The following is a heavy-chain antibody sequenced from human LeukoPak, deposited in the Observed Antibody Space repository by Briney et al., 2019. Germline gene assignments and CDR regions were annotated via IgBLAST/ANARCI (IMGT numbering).Heavy chain of an antibody. V-gene: IGHV3-74*01. CDR3: ARELSLSSSRHLDY. Sequence: GGSLRLSCAASGFTFSNAWMSWVRQAPGKGLVWVSRINIEESGTNYADSVKGRFTISRDNAKNTLYLQMNSLRAEDTAVYYCARELSLSSSRHLDYWGQGTLVTVSS. D-gene: IGHD2/OR15-2a*01. CDR2: INIEESGT. CDR1: GFTFSNAW. J-gene: IGHJ4*02.